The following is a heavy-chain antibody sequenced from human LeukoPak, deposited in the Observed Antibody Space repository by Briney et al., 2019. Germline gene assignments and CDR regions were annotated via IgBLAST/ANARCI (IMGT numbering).Heavy chain of an antibody. Sequence: SGPTLVKPTQTLTLTCTFSGFSLSTSGVGVGWIRQPPGKALEWLALIYWNDDKRYSPSLKSRLTTTKDTSKNQVVLTMTNMDPVDTATYYCAHSLSYYYDSPHWGQGTLVTVSS. CDR3: AHSLSYYYDSPH. J-gene: IGHJ4*02. D-gene: IGHD3-22*01. CDR1: GFSLSTSGVG. V-gene: IGHV2-5*01. CDR2: IYWNDDK.